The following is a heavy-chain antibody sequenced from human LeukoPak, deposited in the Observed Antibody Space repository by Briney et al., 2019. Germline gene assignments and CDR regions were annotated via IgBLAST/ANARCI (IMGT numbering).Heavy chain of an antibody. CDR1: GFTFDDYG. J-gene: IGHJ4*02. D-gene: IGHD6-13*01. V-gene: IGHV3-20*01. CDR2: INWNGGST. CDR3: ARGGHIAAARRIPYYFDY. Sequence: RAGGSLRLSCAASGFTFDDYGMSWVRQAPGKGLEWVSGINWNGGSTGYADSVKGRFTISRDNAKNSLYLQMNSLRAEDTALYHCARGGHIAAARRIPYYFDYWGQGTLVTVSS.